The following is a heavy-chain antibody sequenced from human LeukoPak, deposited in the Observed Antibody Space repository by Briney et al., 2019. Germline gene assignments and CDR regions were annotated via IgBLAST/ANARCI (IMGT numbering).Heavy chain of an antibody. J-gene: IGHJ6*02. D-gene: IGHD3-22*01. Sequence: AGSLRLSCAASGFTFSSYGMHWVRQAPGKGLEWVAVIYYDGNNKYYADSLKGRFTISRDNSKNTLYLHMNSLRAEDTAVYYCASVSLSLDDSPGYYYLYYYAMDVWGQGTMVTVSS. CDR2: IYYDGNNK. CDR3: ASVSLSLDDSPGYYYLYYYAMDV. CDR1: GFTFSSYG. V-gene: IGHV3-33*01.